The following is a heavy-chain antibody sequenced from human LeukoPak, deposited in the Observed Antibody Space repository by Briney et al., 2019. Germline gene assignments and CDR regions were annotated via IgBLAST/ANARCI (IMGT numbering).Heavy chain of an antibody. V-gene: IGHV1-2*02. CDR1: GYAFTGYY. Sequence: ASVKVSCKASGYAFTGYYMHWVRQAPGQGLEWMGWINPNSGGTNYAQKFQGRVTMTRDTSISTAYMELSRLRSGDTAVYYCARYSYDFWSGYPPEYGMDVWGQGTTVTVSS. CDR3: ARYSYDFWSGYPPEYGMDV. CDR2: INPNSGGT. J-gene: IGHJ6*02. D-gene: IGHD3-3*01.